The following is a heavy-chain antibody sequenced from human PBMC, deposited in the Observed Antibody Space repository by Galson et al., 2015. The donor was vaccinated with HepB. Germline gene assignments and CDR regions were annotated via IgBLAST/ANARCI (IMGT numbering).Heavy chain of an antibody. J-gene: IGHJ2*01. CDR1: GFTFSDHY. V-gene: IGHV3-72*01. CDR2: TRNKARSYTT. D-gene: IGHD6-19*01. Sequence: SLRLSCAASGFTFSDHYMDWVRQAPGKGLEWIGRTRNKARSYTTEYAASVKGRFAISRDHSENSLYLQMNGLKTEDTAVYYCARSVTVAAYWYFDLWGRGTLVTVSS. CDR3: ARSVTVAAYWYFDL.